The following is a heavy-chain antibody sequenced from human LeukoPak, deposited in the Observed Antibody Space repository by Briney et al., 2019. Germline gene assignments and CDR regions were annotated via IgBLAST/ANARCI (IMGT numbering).Heavy chain of an antibody. V-gene: IGHV4-4*09. CDR3: ARDRRYSSSWFVFSWFDP. CDR2: IYTSGST. D-gene: IGHD6-13*01. CDR1: GGSISSYY. J-gene: IGHJ5*02. Sequence: PSETLSLTCTVSGGSISSYYWSWIRQPPGKGLEWIGYIYTSGSTNYNPSLKSRVTISVDTSKNQFSLKLSSVTAADTAVYYCARDRRYSSSWFVFSWFDPWGQGTLVIVSS.